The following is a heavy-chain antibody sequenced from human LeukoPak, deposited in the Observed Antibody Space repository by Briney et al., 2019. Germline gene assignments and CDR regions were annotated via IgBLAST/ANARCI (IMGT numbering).Heavy chain of an antibody. J-gene: IGHJ4*02. Sequence: SETLSLTCTVSGGSISSYYWSWIRQPPGEGLEWIGYIYYSGSTNYNPSLKSRVTISVDTSKNQFSLKLSSVTAADTAVYYCARSRDGYNYYFDYWGQGTKVSVSS. V-gene: IGHV4-59*08. CDR3: ARSRDGYNYYFDY. CDR1: GGSISSYY. D-gene: IGHD5-24*01. CDR2: IYYSGST.